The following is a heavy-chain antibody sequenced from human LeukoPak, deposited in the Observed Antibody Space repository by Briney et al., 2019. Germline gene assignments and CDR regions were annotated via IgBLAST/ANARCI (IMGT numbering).Heavy chain of an antibody. Sequence: ASVKVSCKASGYTFTGYYMHWVRQASGQGLEWMGWINPNSGGTNYAQKFQGRVTMTRDTSISTAYMELSGLRSDDTAVYYCARVPAAMRIVDYWGQGTLVTVSS. J-gene: IGHJ4*02. D-gene: IGHD2-2*01. CDR3: ARVPAAMRIVDY. V-gene: IGHV1-2*02. CDR1: GYTFTGYY. CDR2: INPNSGGT.